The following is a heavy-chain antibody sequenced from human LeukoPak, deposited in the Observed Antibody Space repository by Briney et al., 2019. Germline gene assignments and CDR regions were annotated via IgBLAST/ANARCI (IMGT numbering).Heavy chain of an antibody. V-gene: IGHV3-43*02. CDR3: AKGFSVLASNHYYYYYGMDV. CDR1: GITFHNYA. D-gene: IGHD3-3*01. J-gene: IGHJ6*02. Sequence: GESLRLSCAASGITFHNYAMHWVRQAPGKGLEWVSLISEDGGSTYYADSVKGRFIISRDNGKNSLYLQMNSLRTEDTALYYCAKGFSVLASNHYYYYYGMDVWGQGTTVTVSS. CDR2: ISEDGGST.